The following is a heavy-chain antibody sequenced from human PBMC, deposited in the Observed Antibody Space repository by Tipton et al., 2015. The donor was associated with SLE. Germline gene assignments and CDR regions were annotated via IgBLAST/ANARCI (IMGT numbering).Heavy chain of an antibody. J-gene: IGHJ4*02. D-gene: IGHD2-2*01. CDR1: GGSISSHY. CDR3: ARGAPAPGDY. Sequence: TLSLTCTVSGGSISSHYWSWIRQPPGKGLEWIGYIYYSGSTNYNPSLKSRVTISVDTSKNQFSLKLSSVTAADTAVYYCARGAPAPGDYWGQGTLVTVSS. V-gene: IGHV4-59*11. CDR2: IYYSGST.